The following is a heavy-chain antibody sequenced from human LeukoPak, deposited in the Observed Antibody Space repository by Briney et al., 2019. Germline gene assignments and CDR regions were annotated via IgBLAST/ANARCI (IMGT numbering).Heavy chain of an antibody. J-gene: IGHJ3*02. Sequence: GGGLRLSCAASGFTFSDYYMSWIRQAPGKGLEWVSYICIGSSYTNYADSVKGRFTISRDNAKNSLYLQMNSLRAEDTAVYYCARDLGIIAVAGTGWDVFDIWGQGTMVTVS. CDR2: ICIGSSYT. D-gene: IGHD6-19*01. CDR1: GFTFSDYY. V-gene: IGHV3-11*05. CDR3: ARDLGIIAVAGTGWDVFDI.